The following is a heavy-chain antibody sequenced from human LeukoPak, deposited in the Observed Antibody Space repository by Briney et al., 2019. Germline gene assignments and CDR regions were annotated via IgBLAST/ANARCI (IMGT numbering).Heavy chain of an antibody. CDR1: GYTLTELS. CDR3: ATGYLVTAGLMDV. D-gene: IGHD6-13*01. Sequence: GASVKVSCKVSGYTLTELSMFWVRQAPGKGLEWMGSFDSEDGKTVYAQKFQGRVTMTEDTSTDTAYMELSSLRSEDTAVYYCATGYLVTAGLMDVWGQGTTVTVSS. V-gene: IGHV1-24*01. J-gene: IGHJ6*02. CDR2: FDSEDGKT.